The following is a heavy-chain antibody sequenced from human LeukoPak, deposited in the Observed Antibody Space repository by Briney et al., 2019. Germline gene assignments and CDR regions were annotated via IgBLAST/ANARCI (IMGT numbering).Heavy chain of an antibody. CDR3: ARGPDITARPCDT. Sequence: SETLSLTCAVCGGSFSGYYWTLIRQTPGKGLEWIGEISHTGLTGSNPSLKSRVTIFVDSSKKQFSLRMTSVTAADTGVYYCARGPDITARPCDTWGPGTLVTVSS. J-gene: IGHJ5*02. D-gene: IGHD1-1*01. V-gene: IGHV4-34*01. CDR2: ISHTGLT. CDR1: GGSFSGYY.